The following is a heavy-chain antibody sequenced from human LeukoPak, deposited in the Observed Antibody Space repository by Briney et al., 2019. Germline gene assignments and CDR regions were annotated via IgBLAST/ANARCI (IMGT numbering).Heavy chain of an antibody. J-gene: IGHJ4*02. Sequence: GRSLRLSCAASGFSFSRYGMHWVRQAPGKGLEWVTVISYDGNNKYYGDSVKGRFTISRDNSKNTLYLQMNSLSTEDAAVYYCAIALNFWSGYYKPDFDYWGQGTLVTVSS. CDR1: GFSFSRYG. V-gene: IGHV3-30*03. CDR2: ISYDGNNK. CDR3: AIALNFWSGYYKPDFDY. D-gene: IGHD3-3*01.